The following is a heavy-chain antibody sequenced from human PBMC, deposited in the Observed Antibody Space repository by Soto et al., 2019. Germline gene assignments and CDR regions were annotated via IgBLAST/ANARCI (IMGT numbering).Heavy chain of an antibody. CDR1: GFTVSSNY. D-gene: IGHD3-22*01. Sequence: EVQLVESGGGLIQPGGSLRLSCAASGFTVSSNYMSWVRQAPGKGLEWVSVIYSGGSTYYADSVQGRFTISRDTSKNTLYLQMNTLRAEDTAVYYCATTFASSGYYYDWGQGTLVTVSS. CDR3: ATTFASSGYYYD. J-gene: IGHJ4*02. V-gene: IGHV3-53*01. CDR2: IYSGGST.